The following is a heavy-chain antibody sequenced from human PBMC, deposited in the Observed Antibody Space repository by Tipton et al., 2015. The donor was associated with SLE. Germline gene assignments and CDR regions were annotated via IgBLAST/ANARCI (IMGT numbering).Heavy chain of an antibody. CDR1: GFTFSNYG. J-gene: IGHJ6*02. CDR3: AKDFTNYGMDV. V-gene: IGHV3-30*02. Sequence: SGFTFSNYGMHWVRQAPGKGLEWVAFIRSDGSNKCCADSVKGRFTISRDTSKNTLFLQMKSLRVDDTGVYYCAKDFTNYGMDVWGQGTTVTVSS. D-gene: IGHD3-16*01. CDR2: IRSDGSNK.